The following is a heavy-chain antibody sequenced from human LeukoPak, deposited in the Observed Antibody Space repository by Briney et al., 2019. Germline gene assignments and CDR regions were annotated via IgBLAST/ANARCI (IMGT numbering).Heavy chain of an antibody. CDR3: ARASHLYYFDY. V-gene: IGHV3-23*01. D-gene: IGHD6-6*01. Sequence: GGSLRLSCAVSGFTFSNYAMSWVRQAPGKGLEWVSGISGSGGSTFYADSVKGRFTISRDNSKNTLYLQMNSLRAEDTAVYYCARASHLYYFDYWGQGTLVTVSS. J-gene: IGHJ4*02. CDR2: ISGSGGST. CDR1: GFTFSNYA.